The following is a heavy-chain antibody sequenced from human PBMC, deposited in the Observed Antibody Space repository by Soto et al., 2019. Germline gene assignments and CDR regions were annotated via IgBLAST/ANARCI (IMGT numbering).Heavy chain of an antibody. V-gene: IGHV1-46*01. D-gene: IGHD5-18*01. CDR1: GYTFTHYY. Sequence: GASVEVSCKASGYTFTHYYIHWVRQAPGQGLEWMGIINPNGGITTYAQKFRAGFSMTRDTSTSTVYLELSSLRSEDSAVYYCATSVNSAMAFDYWGQGTLVTVSS. CDR2: INPNGGIT. J-gene: IGHJ4*02. CDR3: ATSVNSAMAFDY.